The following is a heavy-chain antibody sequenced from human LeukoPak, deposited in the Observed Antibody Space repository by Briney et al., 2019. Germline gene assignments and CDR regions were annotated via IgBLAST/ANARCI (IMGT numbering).Heavy chain of an antibody. CDR2: ISSSSSTI. D-gene: IGHD1-7*01. V-gene: IGHV3-48*01. Sequence: GGSLRLSCAASGFTFSRYSMNWVRQAPGKGLEWVSYISSSSSTIYYADSVKGRFTISRDNAKNSLYLQMNSLRAEDTAVYYCARDSGNYLDAFDIWGQGTMVTVSS. CDR1: GFTFSRYS. J-gene: IGHJ3*02. CDR3: ARDSGNYLDAFDI.